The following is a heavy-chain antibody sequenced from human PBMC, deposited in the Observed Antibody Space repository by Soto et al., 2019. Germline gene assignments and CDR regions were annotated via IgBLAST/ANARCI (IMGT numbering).Heavy chain of an antibody. J-gene: IGHJ4*02. V-gene: IGHV4-4*02. CDR2: IYHSGST. CDR3: AGDSSGYGSLY. D-gene: IGHD3-22*01. Sequence: SETLSLTCAVSGGSISSSNWWSWVRQPPGKGLEWIGEIYHSGSTNYNPSLKSRVTISVDKSKNQFSLKLSSVTDADTAVYYCAGDSSGYGSLYWGQGTLVTVS. CDR1: GGSISSSNW.